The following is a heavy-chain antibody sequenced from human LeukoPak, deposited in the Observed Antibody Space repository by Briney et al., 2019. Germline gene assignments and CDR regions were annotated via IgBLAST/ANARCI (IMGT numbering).Heavy chain of an antibody. Sequence: SVKVSCKASGFTFTSSAMQWVRQARGQRLEWIGWIVVGSGNTNYAQKLQGRVTMTTDTSTSTAYMELRSLRSDDTAVYYCARENQNDYGDPSYFDLWGRGTLVTVSS. J-gene: IGHJ2*01. CDR3: ARENQNDYGDPSYFDL. V-gene: IGHV1-58*02. D-gene: IGHD4-17*01. CDR2: IVVGSGNT. CDR1: GFTFTSSA.